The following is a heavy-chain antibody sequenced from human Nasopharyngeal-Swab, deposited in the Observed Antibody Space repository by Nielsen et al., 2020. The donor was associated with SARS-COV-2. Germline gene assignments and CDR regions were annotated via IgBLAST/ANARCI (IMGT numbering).Heavy chain of an antibody. CDR3: TRCGGGCYSGRDY. Sequence: GGSLRLSCAASGFTFSDSAIHWVRQASGKGLEWVGRIRSQGNNYATAYAASVKSRFTIFRDDPTNTAYLQMNSLKTEDTAVYYCTRCGGGCYSGRDYWGQGTLVTVSS. CDR1: GFTFSDSA. D-gene: IGHD2-15*01. V-gene: IGHV3-73*01. CDR2: IRSQGNNYAT. J-gene: IGHJ4*02.